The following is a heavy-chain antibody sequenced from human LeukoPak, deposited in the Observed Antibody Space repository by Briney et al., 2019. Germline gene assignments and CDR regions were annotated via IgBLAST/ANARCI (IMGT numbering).Heavy chain of an antibody. CDR3: VYGGNSGDWLY. Sequence: NSSETLSLTCAVSGGSISSSTNWWSWVRQPPGKGLEWLGEIYHSGSTNHNPSLKSRLTISVDNSKNQFSLRLGSVTAADSAVYYCVYGGNSGDWLYWGQGTLVTVSS. CDR1: GGSISSSTNW. D-gene: IGHD4-23*01. CDR2: IYHSGST. V-gene: IGHV4-4*02. J-gene: IGHJ4*02.